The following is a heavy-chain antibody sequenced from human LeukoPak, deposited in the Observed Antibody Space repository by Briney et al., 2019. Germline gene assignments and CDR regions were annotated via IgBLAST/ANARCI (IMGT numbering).Heavy chain of an antibody. Sequence: PGGSLRLSCAASGFIASDNHMNWVRQAPGKGLEWVSVIFGGGSTDYAESVKGRFTISRDNSKKKVHLQMNSLRAEDTAVYYCARGVPYYYHYYIDVWGKGTTVTVSS. D-gene: IGHD3-10*01. CDR2: IFGGGST. CDR3: ARGVPYYYHYYIDV. V-gene: IGHV3-53*01. J-gene: IGHJ6*03. CDR1: GFIASDNH.